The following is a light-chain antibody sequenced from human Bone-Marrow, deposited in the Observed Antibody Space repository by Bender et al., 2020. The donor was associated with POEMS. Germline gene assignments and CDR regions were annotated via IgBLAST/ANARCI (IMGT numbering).Light chain of an antibody. CDR3: QSADSSGTYPVV. CDR2: KDT. Sequence: SYELTQPPSVSVSPGQTARIPCSGDALPKQHAYWYQQKPGQAPVLVMYKDTERPSGIPERFSGSSSGTTVTLTISGVQAEDEADYYCQSADSSGTYPVVFCGGTKLTVL. CDR1: ALPKQH. J-gene: IGLJ2*01. V-gene: IGLV3-25*03.